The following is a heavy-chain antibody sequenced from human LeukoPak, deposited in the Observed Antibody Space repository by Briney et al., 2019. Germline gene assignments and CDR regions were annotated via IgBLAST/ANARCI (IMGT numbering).Heavy chain of an antibody. CDR3: ASWYYDFWSGWSYMDV. CDR2: IESSSSYI. D-gene: IGHD3-3*01. V-gene: IGHV3-21*01. J-gene: IGHJ6*03. CDR1: GFTFSTYS. Sequence: GGSLRLSCTAPGFTFSTYSMNWVRQSPGKGLEWVSSIESSSSYIYYADSVKGRFTISRDNARNSLYLVMNSLRAEDTAVYYCASWYYDFWSGWSYMDVWGKGTMVTVSS.